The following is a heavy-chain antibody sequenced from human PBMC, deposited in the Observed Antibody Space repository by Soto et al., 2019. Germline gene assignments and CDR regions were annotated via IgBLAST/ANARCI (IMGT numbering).Heavy chain of an antibody. V-gene: IGHV3-48*01. CDR2: ISSGSTNI. CDR3: AFLGRRDSYYYYYMDV. D-gene: IGHD1-1*01. CDR1: GFTFSTYN. Sequence: PGGSLRLSCAASGFTFSTYNMNWVRQAPGKGQEWISHISSGSTNIYYADSVKGRFTVSRDNAKNSLYLQMNSLRAEDTAVYYYAFLGRRDSYYYYYMDVWGKGTTVTVSS. J-gene: IGHJ6*03.